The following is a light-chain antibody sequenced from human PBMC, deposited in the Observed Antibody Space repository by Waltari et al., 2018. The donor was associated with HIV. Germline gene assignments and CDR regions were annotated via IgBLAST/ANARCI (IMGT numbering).Light chain of an antibody. Sequence: VLTQSPATLSVSPGGNATLSCRASQTIDQKSVSWYQQRPGQAPRLVLFASSTRATGIPDSFRGSESGTEVTLIIRRLEPEDFAIYYCHVYGGSPRWTFCPGTRLE. CDR1: QTIDQKS. CDR2: ASS. CDR3: HVYGGSPRWT. V-gene: IGKV3-20*01. J-gene: IGKJ1*01.